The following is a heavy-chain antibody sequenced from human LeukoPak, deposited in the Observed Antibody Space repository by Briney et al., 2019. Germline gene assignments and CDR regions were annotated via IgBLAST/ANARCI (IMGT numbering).Heavy chain of an antibody. J-gene: IGHJ5*02. CDR3: VRHDWFDP. CDR1: GFIVSSDY. Sequence: GGSLRLSCAGSGFIVSSDYMSWVRQAPGKGLEWVSVIYSGGNTYYADSVKGRFPISRDTSKNTLYLQMYSLRAEDTAIYYCVRHDWFDPWGQGTLVTVSS. CDR2: IYSGGNT. V-gene: IGHV3-53*01.